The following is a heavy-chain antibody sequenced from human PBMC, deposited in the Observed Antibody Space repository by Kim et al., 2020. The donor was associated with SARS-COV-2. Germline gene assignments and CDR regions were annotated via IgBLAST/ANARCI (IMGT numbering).Heavy chain of an antibody. V-gene: IGHV1-69*13. CDR2: IIPIFGTA. CDR3: AREGQGPTVANSFDY. D-gene: IGHD4-17*01. CDR1: GGTFSSYA. Sequence: SVKVSCKASGGTFSSYAISWVRQAPGQGLEWMGGIIPIFGTANYAQKFQGRVTITADESTSTAYMELSSLRSEDTAVYYCAREGQGPTVANSFDYWGQGTLVTVSS. J-gene: IGHJ4*02.